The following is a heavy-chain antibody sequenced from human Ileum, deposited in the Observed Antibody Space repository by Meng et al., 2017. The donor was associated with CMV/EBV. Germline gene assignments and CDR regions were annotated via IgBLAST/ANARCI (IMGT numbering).Heavy chain of an antibody. J-gene: IGHJ2*01. CDR2: ISSASYII. Sequence: ASGIHFSDYYMSWIRQAPGKGLEWVSYISSASYIIYYSDSVRGRFTVSRDNEKKSLYLQMDSLRVEDMAVYYCASLHGITRGWYFDLWGRGTLVTVSS. V-gene: IGHV3-11*01. CDR3: ASLHGITRGWYFDL. CDR1: GIHFSDYY. D-gene: IGHD3-16*01.